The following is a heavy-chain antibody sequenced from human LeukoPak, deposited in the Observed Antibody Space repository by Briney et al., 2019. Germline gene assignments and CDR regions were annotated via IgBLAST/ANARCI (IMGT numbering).Heavy chain of an antibody. Sequence: PGGSLRLSCAASGFTFSIYEMNWVRQAPGKGLEWVSYISSSDYTIHYADSVKGRFTISRDNTKNSLYLQMNSLRAEDTAVYFCARAPYYYDSSGYFQHWGQGTLVTVSS. CDR3: ARAPYYYDSSGYFQH. CDR2: ISSSDYTI. CDR1: GFTFSIYE. D-gene: IGHD3-22*01. J-gene: IGHJ1*01. V-gene: IGHV3-48*03.